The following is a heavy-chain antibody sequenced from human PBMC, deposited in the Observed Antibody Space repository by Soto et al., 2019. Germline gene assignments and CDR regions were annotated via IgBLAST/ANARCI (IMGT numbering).Heavy chain of an antibody. J-gene: IGHJ4*02. CDR3: ARHGYDSSGYYGYFDY. V-gene: IGHV4-39*01. CDR1: GGSISSSSYY. Sequence: SETLSLTCTVSGGSISSSSYYWGGIRQPPGKGLEWIGSIYYSGSTYYNPSLKSRVTISVDTSKNQFSLKLSSVTAADTAVYYCARHGYDSSGYYGYFDYWGQGTLVTVSS. CDR2: IYYSGST. D-gene: IGHD3-22*01.